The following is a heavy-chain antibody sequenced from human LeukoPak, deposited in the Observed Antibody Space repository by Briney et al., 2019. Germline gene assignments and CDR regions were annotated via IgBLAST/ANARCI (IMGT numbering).Heavy chain of an antibody. V-gene: IGHV5-51*01. J-gene: IGHJ4*02. Sequence: GESLQISCKGSGYSFTSYWIGWVRQMPGKGLEWMGIIYPGDSDTRYSPSFQGRVTTSADKSISTAYLQWSSLKASDTAMYYCARTNYGSGSSYSDLDYWGQGTLVTVSS. CDR2: IYPGDSDT. CDR1: GYSFTSYW. CDR3: ARTNYGSGSSYSDLDY. D-gene: IGHD3-10*01.